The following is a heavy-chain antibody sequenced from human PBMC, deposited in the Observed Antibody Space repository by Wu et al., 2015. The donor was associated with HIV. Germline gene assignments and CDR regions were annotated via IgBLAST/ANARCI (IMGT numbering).Heavy chain of an antibody. D-gene: IGHD1-1*01. CDR1: GYTFTSYG. Sequence: QVQLVQSGAEVKKPGASVKVSCKASGYTFTSYGISWVRQAPGQGLEWMGWISAYNGNTNYAQKLQGRVTMTTDTSTSTAYMELRSLRSDDTAVYYCARMRDNWNDYGYYYYYMDVVGTKGPRSPSP. CDR2: ISAYNGNT. J-gene: IGHJ6*03. V-gene: IGHV1-18*01. CDR3: ARMRDNWNDYGYYYYYMDV.